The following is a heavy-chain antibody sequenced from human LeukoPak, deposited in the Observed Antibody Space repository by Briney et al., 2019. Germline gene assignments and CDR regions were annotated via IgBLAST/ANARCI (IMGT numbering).Heavy chain of an antibody. V-gene: IGHV3-23*01. CDR3: AKGGCSSTSCYVDSYIDY. Sequence: GGSLRLSCAASGFTFSAYAMSWVRQAPKKGLEWVPVISDSGGSTNYADSVKGRFTISRDNSKNTLHLQMNSLRAEDTAVYFCAKGGCSSTSCYVDSYIDYWGQGTLVTVSS. CDR2: ISDSGGST. D-gene: IGHD2-2*01. CDR1: GFTFSAYA. J-gene: IGHJ4*02.